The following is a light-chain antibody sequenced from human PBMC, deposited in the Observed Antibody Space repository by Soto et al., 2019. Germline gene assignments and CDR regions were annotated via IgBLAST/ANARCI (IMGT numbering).Light chain of an antibody. J-gene: IGKJ1*01. CDR3: QQYNNWPPWT. V-gene: IGKV3-15*01. Sequence: EIVMTQSPATVSVYPGERATLSCRASQSVSDKLAWYQQKPGQAPRLLIYHASARATGIPARFSGSGSGTEFTLTISGLQSEDFAVYYCQQYNNWPPWTFGQGTKVDIK. CDR2: HAS. CDR1: QSVSDK.